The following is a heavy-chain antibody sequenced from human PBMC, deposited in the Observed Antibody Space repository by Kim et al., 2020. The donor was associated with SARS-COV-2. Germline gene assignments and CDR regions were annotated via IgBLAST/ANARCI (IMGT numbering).Heavy chain of an antibody. Sequence: GGSLRLSCAASGFTFSSYAMSWVRQAPGKGLEWVSAISVGGGSTYYADSVKGRFTISRDNSKNTLHLQMNSLRAEETAVYYCAKVYGGAYVGADYFDYWGDGTLVTVSS. CDR2: ISVGGGST. CDR3: AKVYGGAYVGADYFDY. D-gene: IGHD1-26*01. V-gene: IGHV3-23*01. J-gene: IGHJ4*03. CDR1: GFTFSSYA.